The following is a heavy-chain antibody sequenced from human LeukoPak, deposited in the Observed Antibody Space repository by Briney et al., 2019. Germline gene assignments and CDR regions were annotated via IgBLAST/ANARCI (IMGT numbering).Heavy chain of an antibody. CDR3: TTVTLRPVGL. Sequence: GGSLRLSCAASGFTFSSYGMHWVRQAPGKGLEWVGRIKSKSDGGTTDYAAPVEGRFTISRDDSKNTLFLQVNSLKIEDTAVYYCTTVTLRPVGLWGQGTLVTVSS. V-gene: IGHV3-15*05. D-gene: IGHD2-21*02. J-gene: IGHJ4*02. CDR1: GFTFSSYG. CDR2: IKSKSDGGTT.